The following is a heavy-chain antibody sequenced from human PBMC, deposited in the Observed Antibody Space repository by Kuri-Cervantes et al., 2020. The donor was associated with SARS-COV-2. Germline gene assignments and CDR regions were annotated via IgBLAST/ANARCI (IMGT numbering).Heavy chain of an antibody. CDR1: GFTFSSYS. V-gene: IGHV3-21*01. CDR3: ASGTAMVTASYHYGMDV. J-gene: IGHJ6*02. D-gene: IGHD5-18*01. Sequence: GESLKISCAASGFTFSSYSMNWVRQAPGKGLEWVSSISSSSSYIYYADSVKGRFTISRDNAKNSLYLQMNSLRAEDTAVYYCASGTAMVTASYHYGMDVWGQGTTVTVYS. CDR2: ISSSSSYI.